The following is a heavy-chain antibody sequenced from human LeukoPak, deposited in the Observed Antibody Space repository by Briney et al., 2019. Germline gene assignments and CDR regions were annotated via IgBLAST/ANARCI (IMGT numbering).Heavy chain of an antibody. CDR3: AREAHSAGTPRLDY. V-gene: IGHV1-2*02. CDR2: INPNSGGT. Sequence: ASVKVSCKASGYTFTDYYMNWVRQATGQGREWMGWINPNSGGTKYAQRFQGRVTMTRDTSISTVYMELSSLRSDDSAVYYCAREAHSAGTPRLDYWGQGTLVIVSS. J-gene: IGHJ4*02. CDR1: GYTFTDYY. D-gene: IGHD6-13*01.